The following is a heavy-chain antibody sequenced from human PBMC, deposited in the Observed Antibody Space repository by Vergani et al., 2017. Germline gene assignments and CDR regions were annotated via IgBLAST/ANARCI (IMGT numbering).Heavy chain of an antibody. J-gene: IGHJ6*02. V-gene: IGHV3-23*01. Sequence: EVQLLESGGGLVQPGGSLRLSCAASGFTFSSYAMSWVRQAPGKGLEWVSAISGSGGSTYYADSVKGRFTISRDNAKNSLYLQMNSLRAEDTAVYYCARSSGMVPYGMDVWGQGTTVTVSS. D-gene: IGHD3-10*01. CDR3: ARSSGMVPYGMDV. CDR2: ISGSGGST. CDR1: GFTFSSYA.